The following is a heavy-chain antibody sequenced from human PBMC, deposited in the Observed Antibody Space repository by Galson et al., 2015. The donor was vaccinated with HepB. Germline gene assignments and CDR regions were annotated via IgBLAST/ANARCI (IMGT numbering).Heavy chain of an antibody. D-gene: IGHD6-6*01. CDR3: ASGSSSSLDY. J-gene: IGHJ4*02. CDR1: GYTSISFA. V-gene: IGHV1-18*01. CDR2: VSAHNGNT. Sequence: SVKVSCKASGYTSISFAFTWVRQAPGQGLEWLGWVSAHNGNTNYARKVQGRVTMTTDTSTSTAYMELRSLRSDDTAIYYCASGSSSSLDYWGQGTLVTVSS.